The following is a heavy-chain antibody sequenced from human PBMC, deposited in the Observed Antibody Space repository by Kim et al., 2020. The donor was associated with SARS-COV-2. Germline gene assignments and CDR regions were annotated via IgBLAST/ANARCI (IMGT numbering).Heavy chain of an antibody. J-gene: IGHJ5*02. D-gene: IGHD3-10*01. V-gene: IGHV1-58*02. Sequence: SVKVSCKASGFTFTSSAMQWVRQARGQRLEWIGWIVVGSGNTNYAQKFQERVTITRDMSTSTAYMELSSLRSEDTAVYYCAAAPYGSGSYHFDPWGQGTLVTVSS. CDR3: AAAPYGSGSYHFDP. CDR1: GFTFTSSA. CDR2: IVVGSGNT.